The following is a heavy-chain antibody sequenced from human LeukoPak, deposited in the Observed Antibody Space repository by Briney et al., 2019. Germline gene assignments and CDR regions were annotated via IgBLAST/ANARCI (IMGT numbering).Heavy chain of an antibody. J-gene: IGHJ4*02. D-gene: IGHD3-10*01. CDR3: ARQGVWFGELTGFDY. Sequence: SETLSLTCTVSGVSISSSSYYWGWLRQPPGKGLEWIGSIYYSGSTYYNPSLKSRVTISVDTSKNQFSLKLSSVTAADTAVYYCARQGVWFGELTGFDYWGQGTLVTVSS. CDR1: GVSISSSSYY. V-gene: IGHV4-39*01. CDR2: IYYSGST.